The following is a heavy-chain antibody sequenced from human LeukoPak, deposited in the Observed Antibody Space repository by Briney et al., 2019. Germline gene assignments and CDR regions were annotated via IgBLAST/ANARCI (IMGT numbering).Heavy chain of an antibody. CDR3: AKDGSNWYFDY. V-gene: IGHV3-30*02. J-gene: IGHJ4*02. Sequence: PGGSLRLSCAASGFSFSSYGMHWVRQAPGKGLEWVAFIRYDTSIKYYADSVKSRFTISRDNSKNTLYLQMNSLRAEDTAVYYCAKDGSNWYFDYWGQGTLATVSS. CDR2: IRYDTSIK. CDR1: GFSFSSYG. D-gene: IGHD6-13*01.